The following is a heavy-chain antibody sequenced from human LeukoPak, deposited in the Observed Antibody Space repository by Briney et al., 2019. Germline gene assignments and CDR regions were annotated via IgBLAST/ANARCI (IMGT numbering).Heavy chain of an antibody. D-gene: IGHD5-24*01. Sequence: GGPLRLSCAASGFTFSSYSMNWVRQAPGKGLEWVSSISSSSSYIYYADSVKGRFTISRDNAKNSLYLQMNSLRAEDTAVYYCARAIEMATTRYWGQGTLVTVSS. CDR1: GFTFSSYS. J-gene: IGHJ4*02. V-gene: IGHV3-21*01. CDR3: ARAIEMATTRY. CDR2: ISSSSSYI.